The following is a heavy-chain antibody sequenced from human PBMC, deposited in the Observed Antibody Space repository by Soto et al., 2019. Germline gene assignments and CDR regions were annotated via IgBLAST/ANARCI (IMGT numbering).Heavy chain of an antibody. CDR2: ISSNGVGT. Sequence: EVQLVESGGGLVQPGGSLRLSCAASGFTFSNYAMDWVRQAPGKVLEYVSGISSNGVGTYYANSVKDRYTISRDNSKNTLYLQMDSLRAEDRAVYYCARIELSDYYNMDVCGEGTSVTLSS. J-gene: IGHJ6*03. V-gene: IGHV3-64*01. CDR1: GFTFSNYA. CDR3: ARIELSDYYNMDV. D-gene: IGHD5-18*01.